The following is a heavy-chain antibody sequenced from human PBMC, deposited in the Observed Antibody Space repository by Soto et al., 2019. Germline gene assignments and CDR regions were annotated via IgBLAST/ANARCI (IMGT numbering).Heavy chain of an antibody. J-gene: IGHJ4*02. Sequence: PSGTLSLTCTVSGGSISSGGYSLCWIPQPPGKALEWIGYVHHGGSPSYNPPLTSRVTISVDRSKNQFSLKLNSVTAPDTAVYYCASSFYGDFDYWGQGTLVTVSS. CDR1: GGSISSGGYS. D-gene: IGHD2-15*01. V-gene: IGHV4-30-2*01. CDR3: ASSFYGDFDY. CDR2: VHHGGSP.